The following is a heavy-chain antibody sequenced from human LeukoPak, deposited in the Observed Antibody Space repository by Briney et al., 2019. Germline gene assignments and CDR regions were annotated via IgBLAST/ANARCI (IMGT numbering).Heavy chain of an antibody. V-gene: IGHV1-2*02. Sequence: ASVKVSCKASGYTFTSYYMHWVRQAPGQGLEWMGWINPNSGGTNYAQKFQGRVTMTRDTSISTAYMELSRLRSDDTAVYYCARGAHIVVVVAALDYWGQGTLVTVSS. CDR1: GYTFTSYY. CDR3: ARGAHIVVVVAALDY. D-gene: IGHD2-15*01. CDR2: INPNSGGT. J-gene: IGHJ4*02.